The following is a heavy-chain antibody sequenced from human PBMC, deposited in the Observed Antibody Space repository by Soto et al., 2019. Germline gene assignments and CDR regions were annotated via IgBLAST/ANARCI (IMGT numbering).Heavy chain of an antibody. CDR3: ARRIEMTTMKTGMDV. CDR2: IHHSGST. J-gene: IGHJ6*02. CDR1: GYSITSVDY. V-gene: IGHV4-38-2*01. Sequence: TXEILSLTCDVSGYSITSVDYWCWIRQPPGKGLEWIGIIHHSGSTYYSPSLKSRVTISIDTSRNRFSLKVTSVTAADTAVYYCARRIEMTTMKTGMDVWGQGTTVTVSS.